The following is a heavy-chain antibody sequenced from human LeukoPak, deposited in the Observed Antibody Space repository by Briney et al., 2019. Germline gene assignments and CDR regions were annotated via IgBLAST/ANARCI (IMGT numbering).Heavy chain of an antibody. Sequence: GGSLRLSCAASGFTFSSYSMNWVRRAPGKGLEWVSYIWSSGSTMYYADSVKGRFAISRDNAKNSLYLQMNSLRAEDTAVDYCARDTLLDIWGQGTMVTVSS. CDR1: GFTFSSYS. CDR3: ARDTLLDI. CDR2: IWSSGSTM. V-gene: IGHV3-48*04. J-gene: IGHJ3*02.